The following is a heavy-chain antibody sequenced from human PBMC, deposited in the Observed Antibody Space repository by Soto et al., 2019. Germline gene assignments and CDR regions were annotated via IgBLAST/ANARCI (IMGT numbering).Heavy chain of an antibody. J-gene: IGHJ4*02. D-gene: IGHD6-19*01. CDR2: ISSSSSTI. V-gene: IGHV3-48*02. CDR1: GFTFSSYS. CDR3: ARVGSGWYDRYFDY. Sequence: GGSLRLSCAASGFTFSSYSMNWVRQAPGKGPEWVSYISSSSSTIYYADSVKGRFTISRDNAKNSLYLQMNSLRDEDTAVYYCARVGSGWYDRYFDYWGQGTLVTVSS.